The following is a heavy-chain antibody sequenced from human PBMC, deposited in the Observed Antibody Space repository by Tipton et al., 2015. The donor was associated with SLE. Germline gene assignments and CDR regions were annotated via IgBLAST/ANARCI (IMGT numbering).Heavy chain of an antibody. D-gene: IGHD3-22*01. CDR2: INHSGST. J-gene: IGHJ5*02. Sequence: TLSLTCAVYGGSFSGYYWSWIRQPPGKGPEWIGEINHSGSTNYNPSLKSRVTISVDTSKNQFSLKLSSVTAADTAVYYCARALSTMRFHGLDPWGQGTLVTVSS. CDR3: ARALSTMRFHGLDP. V-gene: IGHV4-34*01. CDR1: GGSFSGYY.